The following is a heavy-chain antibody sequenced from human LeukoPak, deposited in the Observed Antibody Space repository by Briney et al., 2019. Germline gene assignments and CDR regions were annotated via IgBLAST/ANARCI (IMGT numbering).Heavy chain of an antibody. V-gene: IGHV4-4*07. J-gene: IGHJ4*02. CDR3: ASHYCSSTSCPLSY. CDR2: IYTSGST. Sequence: PSETLSLTCTVSGGSISSYYWSWIRQPAGKGLEWIGRIYTSGSTNYNPSLKSRVTISVDTSKNQFSLKLSSVTAADTAVYYCASHYCSSTSCPLSYWGQGTLVTVSS. D-gene: IGHD2-2*01. CDR1: GGSISSYY.